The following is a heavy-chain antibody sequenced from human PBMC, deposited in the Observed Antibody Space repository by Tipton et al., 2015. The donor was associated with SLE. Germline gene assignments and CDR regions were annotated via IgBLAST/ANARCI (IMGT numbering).Heavy chain of an antibody. CDR1: GGSFSGYY. CDR2: INHSGST. CDR3: ARGVRITMSRGSLDY. Sequence: TLSLTCAVSGGSFSGYYWSWIRQPPEKGLEWFGEINHSGSTNYNPSLESRVTISVDTSKNEFSLKLRSVTAADTAIYYCARGVRITMSRGSLDYWGQGTLVTVSS. V-gene: IGHV4-34*01. J-gene: IGHJ4*02. D-gene: IGHD3-10*01.